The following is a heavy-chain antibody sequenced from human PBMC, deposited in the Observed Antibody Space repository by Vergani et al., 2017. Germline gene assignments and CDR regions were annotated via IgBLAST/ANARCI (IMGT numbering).Heavy chain of an antibody. CDR2: IIPIFGTA. Sequence: QVQLVQSGAEVKKPGSSVKVSCKASGGTFSRYAISWVRQAPGQGIEWMGGIIPIFGTANYAQKFQGIVTSTAAGSTSTAHMELSSLRSEGTAVYYCAGYARRYGDKALDYWGQGTLVTVSS. CDR3: AGYARRYGDKALDY. V-gene: IGHV1-69*01. J-gene: IGHJ4*02. D-gene: IGHD4-17*01. CDR1: GGTFSRYA.